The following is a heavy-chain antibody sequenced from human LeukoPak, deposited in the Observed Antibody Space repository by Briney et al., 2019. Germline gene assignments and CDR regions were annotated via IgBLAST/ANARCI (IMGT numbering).Heavy chain of an antibody. D-gene: IGHD5-12*01. Sequence: PGGSLRLSCAASGFTFSSYGMHWVRQAPGKGLEWVAVISYDGSNKYYADSVKGRFTISRDNSKNTLYLQMNSLRAEDTAVYYCARTGYVYYYYYMDVWGKGTTVTVSS. CDR3: ARTGYVYYYYYMDV. CDR2: ISYDGSNK. J-gene: IGHJ6*03. V-gene: IGHV3-30*19. CDR1: GFTFSSYG.